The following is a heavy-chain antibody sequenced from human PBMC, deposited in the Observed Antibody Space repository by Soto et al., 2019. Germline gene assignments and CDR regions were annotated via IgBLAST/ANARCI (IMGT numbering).Heavy chain of an antibody. CDR3: ARESSGHMIPSYGMDV. Sequence: SETLSLTCTVSGGSISSSSYYWGWIRQPPGKGLEWIGSIYYSGSTHYNPSLKSRVTISVDTSKNQFSLKLSSVTAADTAVYYCARESSGHMIPSYGMDVWGQGTTVTVSS. V-gene: IGHV4-39*02. D-gene: IGHD3-16*01. J-gene: IGHJ6*02. CDR2: IYYSGST. CDR1: GGSISSSSYY.